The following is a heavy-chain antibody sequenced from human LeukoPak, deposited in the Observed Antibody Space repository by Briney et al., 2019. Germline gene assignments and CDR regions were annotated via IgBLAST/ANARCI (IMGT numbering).Heavy chain of an antibody. V-gene: IGHV1-2*04. D-gene: IGHD4-17*01. CDR1: GYTFTGYY. Sequence: ASVKVSCKASGYTFTGYYMHWVRQAPGQGLEWMGWINPNSGGTNYAQKFQGWVTMTRDTSISTAYMELSRLRSDDTAVYYCARAESTVPESAFDYWGQGTLVTVSS. CDR2: INPNSGGT. J-gene: IGHJ4*02. CDR3: ARAESTVPESAFDY.